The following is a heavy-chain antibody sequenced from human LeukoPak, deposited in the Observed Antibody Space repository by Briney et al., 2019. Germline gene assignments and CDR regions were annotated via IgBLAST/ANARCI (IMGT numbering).Heavy chain of an antibody. Sequence: SVKVSCKASGGTFSSYAISWVRQAPGQGLEWMGRIIPILGIANYAQKFQGRVTITADKSTSTAYMELSSLRSEDTAVYYCARRYYDSSGYPDAFDIWGQGTMVTVSS. CDR2: IIPILGIA. D-gene: IGHD3-22*01. CDR3: ARRYYDSSGYPDAFDI. J-gene: IGHJ3*02. CDR1: GGTFSSYA. V-gene: IGHV1-69*04.